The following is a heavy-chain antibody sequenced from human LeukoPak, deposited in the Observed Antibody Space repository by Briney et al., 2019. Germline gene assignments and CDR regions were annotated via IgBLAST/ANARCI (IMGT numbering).Heavy chain of an antibody. CDR3: ASGYDGSAFYDY. CDR1: AFTFSSYW. V-gene: IGHV3-53*01. Sequence: GGSLRLPCAASAFTFSSYWMSWVRQAPEKAPEWVSVINSGGTTYYADPVKGRFTISRDISKNTLYLQMNGLRADDTAVYYCASGYDGSAFYDYWGQGTLVTVSS. D-gene: IGHD3-22*01. J-gene: IGHJ4*02. CDR2: INSGGTT.